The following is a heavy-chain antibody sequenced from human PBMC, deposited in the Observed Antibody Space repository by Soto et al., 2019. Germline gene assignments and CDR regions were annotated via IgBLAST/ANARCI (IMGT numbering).Heavy chain of an antibody. V-gene: IGHV3-30*04. D-gene: IGHD3-10*01. J-gene: IGHJ4*02. CDR1: GFTFSNYT. CDR2: ISYDEIDK. Sequence: GSLRLSCAASGFTFSNYTMHWVRQAPGKGLEWVALISYDEIDKYFADAVKGRFTISRDNSKNTLYLQMDSLRAEDTAVYYCAGRSGSSDYWGRGTLVTVSS. CDR3: AGRSGSSDY.